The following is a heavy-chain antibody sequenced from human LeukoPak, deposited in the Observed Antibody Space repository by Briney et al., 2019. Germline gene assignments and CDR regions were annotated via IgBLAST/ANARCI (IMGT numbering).Heavy chain of an antibody. Sequence: PSQTLSLTCTVSGGSISSGGYYWSWIRQHPGKGLEWIGYIYYSGSTYYNPSLKSRVTISVDTSKNQFPLKLSSVTAADTAVYYCARQPRRTGSGSKSRGNNWFDPWGQGTLVTVSS. J-gene: IGHJ5*02. D-gene: IGHD3-10*01. CDR2: IYYSGST. CDR3: ARQPRRTGSGSKSRGNNWFDP. CDR1: GGSISSGGYY. V-gene: IGHV4-31*03.